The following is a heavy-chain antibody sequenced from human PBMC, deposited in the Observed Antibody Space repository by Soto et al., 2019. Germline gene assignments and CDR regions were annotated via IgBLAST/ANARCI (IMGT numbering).Heavy chain of an antibody. V-gene: IGHV3-33*01. J-gene: IGHJ5*02. CDR3: ARGNIEARGSDWFDP. CDR2: IWYDGSNK. CDR1: GFTFSSYG. D-gene: IGHD6-6*01. Sequence: XESLSLSFAASGFTFSSYGMHWVRQAPGKGLEWVAVIWYDGSNKYYADSVKGRFTISRDNSKNTLYLQMNSLRAEDTAVYYCARGNIEARGSDWFDPWGQGTLVTVSS.